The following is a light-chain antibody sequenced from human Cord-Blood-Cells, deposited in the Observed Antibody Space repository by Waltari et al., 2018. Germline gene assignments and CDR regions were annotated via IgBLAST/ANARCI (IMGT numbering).Light chain of an antibody. V-gene: IGKV4-1*01. CDR1: PSVLYSSNNKNY. CDR3: QQYYSTPYT. J-gene: IGKJ2*01. Sequence: DLVVTQSPTSLAVVPGERGHLHWKSRPSVLYSSNNKNYLAWYQQKPGQPPKLLIYWASTRESGVPDRFSGSGSGTDFTLTISSLQAEDVAVYYCQQYYSTPYTFGQGTKLEIK. CDR2: WAS.